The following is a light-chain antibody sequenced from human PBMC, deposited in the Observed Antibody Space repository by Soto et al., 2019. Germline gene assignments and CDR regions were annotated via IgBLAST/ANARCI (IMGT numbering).Light chain of an antibody. Sequence: DIVMTQSPDSLAVSLGERATINCKSSQSVLYSSNNKNYLAWYQQKPGQHPKLLIYWASTRESRVPDRFSGRGSWSDFTPTISSLQAEDGAVYYCQQYYSTPPYTFGGGTKVEIK. CDR3: QQYYSTPPYT. CDR2: WAS. J-gene: IGKJ4*01. V-gene: IGKV4-1*01. CDR1: QSVLYSSNNKNY.